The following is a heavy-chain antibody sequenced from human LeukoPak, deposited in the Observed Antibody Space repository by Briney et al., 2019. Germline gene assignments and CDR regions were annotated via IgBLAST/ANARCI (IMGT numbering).Heavy chain of an antibody. Sequence: GGSLRLSCAASGFTFSSYSMNWVRQAPGKGLEWVSSISSSSSYIYYADSVKGRFTISRDNAKNSLYLQMNSLRAEDTAVYYCARAPDSGSYCEVFNFDYWGQGTLVTVSS. CDR3: ARAPDSGSYCEVFNFDY. CDR2: ISSSSSYI. J-gene: IGHJ4*02. CDR1: GFTFSSYS. V-gene: IGHV3-21*01. D-gene: IGHD1-26*01.